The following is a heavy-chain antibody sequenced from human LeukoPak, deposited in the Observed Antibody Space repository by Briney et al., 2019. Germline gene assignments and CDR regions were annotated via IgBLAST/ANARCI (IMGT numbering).Heavy chain of an antibody. D-gene: IGHD2-2*01. CDR1: GATISTYY. CDR3: AREGSRRYYSYSLVA. V-gene: IGHV4-4*07. Sequence: SETLSLSRTVSGATISTYYRSWIRQPPGKGLEWIGRIFTSGSTNYNPSLKSRVTISVDTSKNQFSLKVSSVTAADTAVYYCAREGSRRYYSYSLVASGQRTTVTVSS. J-gene: IGHJ6*02. CDR2: IFTSGST.